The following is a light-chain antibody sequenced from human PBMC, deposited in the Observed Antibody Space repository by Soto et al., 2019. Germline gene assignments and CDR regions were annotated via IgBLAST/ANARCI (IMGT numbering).Light chain of an antibody. V-gene: IGKV3-20*01. J-gene: IGKJ4*01. Sequence: EIVLTQSPGTLSWSPGERATLSCRASQSVNNRYLAWYQQIPGQAPRLVIFGASSRATGIPDRFSGSGSGTDFTLTISRLEPEDFAVYYCQQHGRSPGVTFGGGTKVEIK. CDR2: GAS. CDR3: QQHGRSPGVT. CDR1: QSVNNRY.